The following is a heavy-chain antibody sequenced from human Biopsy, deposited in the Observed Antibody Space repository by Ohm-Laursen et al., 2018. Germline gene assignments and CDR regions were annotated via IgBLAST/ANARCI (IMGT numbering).Heavy chain of an antibody. CDR1: GYAVNDYF. J-gene: IGHJ3*01. CDR2: ISPNSGRT. Sequence: GASVKVSCNGSGYAVNDYFLHWLRQAPGQGPEWMGWISPNSGRTNYAQKFQGRVTMTTDTSTSTVYLELIRLISDDTAVYYCARDIMNRIAGLVARSDVFDVWGQGTLVTVSS. D-gene: IGHD3-16*01. V-gene: IGHV1-2*02. CDR3: ARDIMNRIAGLVARSDVFDV.